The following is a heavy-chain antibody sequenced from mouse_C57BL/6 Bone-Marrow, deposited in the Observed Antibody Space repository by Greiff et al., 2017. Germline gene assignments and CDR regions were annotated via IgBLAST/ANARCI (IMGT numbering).Heavy chain of an antibody. J-gene: IGHJ2*01. CDR2: IYPGSGST. V-gene: IGHV1-55*01. D-gene: IGHD4-1*01. Sequence: VQLQQPGAELVKPGASVKMSCKASGYTFTSYWITWVKQRPGQGLEWIGDIYPGSGSTNYNEKFKSKATLTADKSSSTAYMQLSSLTSEDSAVYFCARDWDYFDYWGQGTTLTVSS. CDR3: ARDWDYFDY. CDR1: GYTFTSYW.